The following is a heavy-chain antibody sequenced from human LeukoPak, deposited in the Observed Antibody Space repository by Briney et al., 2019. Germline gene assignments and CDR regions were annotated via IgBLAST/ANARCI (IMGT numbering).Heavy chain of an antibody. CDR1: RFTFDDYG. J-gene: IGHJ3*02. CDR2: IYSGGST. D-gene: IGHD1-26*01. Sequence: GGSLRLSCAASRFTFDDYGMSWVRQAPGKGLEWVSVIYSGGSTYYADSVKGRFSITRDNSKKTLYLQMNSMKAEDTAVYYCARIVADAFDIWGQGTMVTVSS. V-gene: IGHV3-53*01. CDR3: ARIVADAFDI.